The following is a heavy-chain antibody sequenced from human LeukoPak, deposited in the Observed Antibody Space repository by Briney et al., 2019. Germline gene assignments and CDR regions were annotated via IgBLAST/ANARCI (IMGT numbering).Heavy chain of an antibody. D-gene: IGHD6-13*01. CDR2: ISSSGSTI. V-gene: IGHV3-11*01. Sequence: GGSLRLSCAASGFTFSDYYMSWIRRSPGKGLEWVSYISSSGSTIYYAHAVKGRFTISRDNAKNSLYLQMNSLRAEDTAVYYCARLTIEPAAAVTSYYYYYYGMDVWGQGTPVTVSS. J-gene: IGHJ6*01. CDR3: ARLTIEPAAAVTSYYYYYYGMDV. CDR1: GFTFSDYY.